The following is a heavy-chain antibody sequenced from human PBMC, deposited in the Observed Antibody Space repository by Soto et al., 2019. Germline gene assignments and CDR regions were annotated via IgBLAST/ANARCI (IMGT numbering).Heavy chain of an antibody. CDR2: IKSKIDGGTT. V-gene: IGHV3-15*07. CDR1: GFIVSSAW. Sequence: EVQLVESGGGLVKPGGSLRLSCTVSGFIVSSAWMNWVRQAPGKGLEWVGRIKSKIDGGTTDYAAPVQGRFTISLEDSKNMLYLQMESLRTEDTAVYYCTPAPQRALTEDTARPWGQGTLVTVSS. J-gene: IGHJ5*02. CDR3: TPAPQRALTEDTARP. D-gene: IGHD2-21*02.